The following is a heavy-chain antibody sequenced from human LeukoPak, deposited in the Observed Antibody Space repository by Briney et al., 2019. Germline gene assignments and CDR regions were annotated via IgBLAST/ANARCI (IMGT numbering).Heavy chain of an antibody. CDR3: ASQPYFESSGYYFY. CDR2: IYNSGST. CDR1: GGSISSSTYN. Sequence: SETLSLTCTVSGGSISSSTYNWGWIRQPPGKGLEWIGSIYNSGSTFYNPSLKSRVTMSIDTSKNQFSLKLTSVTAADTAIYYCASQPYFESSGYYFYWGQGTLVTVSS. D-gene: IGHD3-22*01. V-gene: IGHV4-39*01. J-gene: IGHJ4*02.